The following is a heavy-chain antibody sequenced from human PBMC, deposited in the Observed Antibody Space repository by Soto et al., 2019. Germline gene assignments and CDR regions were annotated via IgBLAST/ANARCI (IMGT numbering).Heavy chain of an antibody. V-gene: IGHV4-59*01. CDR1: GDSMNPYY. D-gene: IGHD6-19*01. CDR2: IYFSGST. CDR3: ARAWAVPGSHWGD. J-gene: IGHJ4*02. Sequence: QVQLQESGPGLVKPSETLSLTCTVSGDSMNPYYWSWIRQPPGKGLEWIGYIYFSGSTNFNPSLKSRVTLSLDTSKRQFFLKLTSVIAADTAVYYCARAWAVPGSHWGDWGRGTLVTVSS.